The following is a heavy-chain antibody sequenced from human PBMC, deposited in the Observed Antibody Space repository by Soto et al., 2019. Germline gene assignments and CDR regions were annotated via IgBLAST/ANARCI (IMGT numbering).Heavy chain of an antibody. CDR3: AKERSTSSDWYGEFDY. V-gene: IGHV3-21*04. Sequence: GGSLRLSCAASGFNFNTYSMNWVRQAPGKGLEWVSSISSSGDYIYYPDSLKGRFTSSRDNAKNTLSLQMNSLRAEDTAVYYCAKERSTSSDWYGEFDYWGQGTLVTVSS. CDR1: GFNFNTYS. J-gene: IGHJ4*02. D-gene: IGHD6-19*01. CDR2: ISSSGDYI.